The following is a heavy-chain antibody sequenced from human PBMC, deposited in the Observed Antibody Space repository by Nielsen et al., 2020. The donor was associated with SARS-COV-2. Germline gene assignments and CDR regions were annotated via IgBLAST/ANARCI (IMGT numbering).Heavy chain of an antibody. CDR1: GFTFSSYS. V-gene: IGHV3-21*01. CDR3: ARDSRGGSSHLFYYYGMDV. CDR2: ISSSSYI. J-gene: IGHJ6*02. Sequence: GESLKISCAASGFTFSSYSMNWVRQAPGKGLEWISSISSSSYIYYADSVKGRFTISRDNAKNSLYLQMNSLRAEDTAVYYCARDSRGGSSHLFYYYGMDVWGQGTTVTVSS. D-gene: IGHD1-26*01.